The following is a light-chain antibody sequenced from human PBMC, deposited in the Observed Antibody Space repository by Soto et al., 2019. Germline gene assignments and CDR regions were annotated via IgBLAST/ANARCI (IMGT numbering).Light chain of an antibody. CDR2: AAS. V-gene: IGKV1-39*01. Sequence: DIQMTQSPSSLSASVGDRVTITCRASQSINRYLNWYQQKPGKAPKLLIYAASSLQSGVPSRFSGSGSGTDFTLTISSLQPEDFATYYCQQSSSPPRTFGQGTKLEIK. J-gene: IGKJ2*01. CDR1: QSINRY. CDR3: QQSSSPPRT.